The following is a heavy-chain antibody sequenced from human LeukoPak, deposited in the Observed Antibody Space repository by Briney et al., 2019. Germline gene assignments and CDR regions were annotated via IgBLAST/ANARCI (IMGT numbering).Heavy chain of an antibody. CDR2: INSDGSST. J-gene: IGHJ1*01. Sequence: GGSLRLSCAASGFTFSSYWMHWVRHAPGKGLVWASRINSDGSSTSYADSVKGRFTISRDNAKNTLYLQMNSLRAEDTAVYYCARVGRVAAAQGYFQHWGQGTLVTVSS. CDR3: ARVGRVAAAQGYFQH. CDR1: GFTFSSYW. D-gene: IGHD6-13*01. V-gene: IGHV3-74*01.